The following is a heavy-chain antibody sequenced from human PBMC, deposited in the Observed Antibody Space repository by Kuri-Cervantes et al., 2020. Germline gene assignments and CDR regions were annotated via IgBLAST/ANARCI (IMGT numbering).Heavy chain of an antibody. Sequence: GGSLRLSCAASGFTFSSYGMHWVRQASGKGLEWVAVIWYDGSNKYYADSVKGRFTISRDNSKNTLYLQLNSLRAEDTAVYYCARDAGVGARYYDYWGQGTLVTVSS. V-gene: IGHV3-33*01. CDR2: IWYDGSNK. CDR1: GFTFSSYG. CDR3: ARDAGVGARYYDY. D-gene: IGHD1-26*01. J-gene: IGHJ4*02.